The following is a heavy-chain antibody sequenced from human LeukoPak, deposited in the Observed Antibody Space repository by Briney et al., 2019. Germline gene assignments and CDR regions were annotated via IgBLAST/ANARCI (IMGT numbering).Heavy chain of an antibody. Sequence: SETLSLTCSVSGDSISSSSHSWGWIRQPPGKGLEWIGTIYYSGNTYYNPSLKSRVTISADTSKNHFSLTLTSVAATDTAIYYCARSGFGTTNIYSYFAYWGQGTLVTVSS. J-gene: IGHJ4*02. V-gene: IGHV4-39*07. CDR1: GDSISSSSHS. D-gene: IGHD1-7*01. CDR3: ARSGFGTTNIYSYFAY. CDR2: IYYSGNT.